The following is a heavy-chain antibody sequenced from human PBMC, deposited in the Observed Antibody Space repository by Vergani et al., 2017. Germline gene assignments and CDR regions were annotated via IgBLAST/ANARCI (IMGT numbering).Heavy chain of an antibody. D-gene: IGHD6-13*01. CDR3: AHSRHQLVFYWLDP. V-gene: IGHV2-5*01. CDR1: GFSLSTSGVG. Sequence: QITLKESGPTLVKPTQTLTLTCTFSGFSLSTSGVGVGWIRQPPGKALEWLALIYWNDDKRYSPSLKSRLTITKDTSKNQVVLTLTNMDPVDTATYYCAHSRHQLVFYWLDPWGQGTLVTVSS. J-gene: IGHJ5*02. CDR2: IYWNDDK.